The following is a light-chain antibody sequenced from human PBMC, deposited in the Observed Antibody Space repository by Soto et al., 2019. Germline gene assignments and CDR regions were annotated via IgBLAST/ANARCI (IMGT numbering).Light chain of an antibody. J-gene: IGKJ1*01. CDR1: QRVSSH. CDR2: GAS. V-gene: IGKV3-15*01. CDR3: QEYNSSPQP. Sequence: DILMTQSPSTLSVSAGEGVTLSCRASQRVSSHLAWYQQKPGKDPRLLIYGASTRQPGIPARFSGSGSGTDFTLTISSLQPEDFATYHCQEYNSSPQPFGQGTTVDIK.